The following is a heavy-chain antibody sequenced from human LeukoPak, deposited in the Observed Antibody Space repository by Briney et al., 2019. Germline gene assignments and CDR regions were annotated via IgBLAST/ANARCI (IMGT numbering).Heavy chain of an antibody. J-gene: IGHJ5*02. CDR3: ARDRNRDPDWFDP. V-gene: IGHV1-2*06. CDR1: GYTFTGYY. CDR2: INPNSGGT. D-gene: IGHD2/OR15-2a*01. Sequence: GASVKVSCKASGYTFTGYYMHWVRQAPGQGLEWMGRINPNSGGTNYAQKFQGRVTMTTDKSISTAYMELSRLRSDDTAVYYCARDRNRDPDWFDPWGQGTLVTVSS.